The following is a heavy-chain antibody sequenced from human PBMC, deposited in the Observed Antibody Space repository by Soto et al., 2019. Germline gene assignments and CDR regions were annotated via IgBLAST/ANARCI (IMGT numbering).Heavy chain of an antibody. Sequence: SETLSLTCTVSGGSISSYYWSWIRQPPGKGLEWIGYIYYSGSTNYNPSLKSRITISVDTSKNQFSLKLSSVTAADTAVYYCARDSGAFDYWGQGTLVTVSS. D-gene: IGHD7-27*01. CDR2: IYYSGST. J-gene: IGHJ4*02. V-gene: IGHV4-59*01. CDR1: GGSISSYY. CDR3: ARDSGAFDY.